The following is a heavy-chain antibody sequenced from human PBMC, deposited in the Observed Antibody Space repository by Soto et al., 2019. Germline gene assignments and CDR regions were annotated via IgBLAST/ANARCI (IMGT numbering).Heavy chain of an antibody. CDR1: GGSISSSSYY. CDR2: IYYSGST. Sequence: QLQLQESGPGLVKPSETLSLTCTVSGGSISSSSYYWGWIRQPPGKGLEWIGSIYYSGSTYYNPSLEGRVSISVDTSKDQVSLKLSSVTAADTAVYYCARPNYAYSSGWYSTWGQGTLVTVSS. V-gene: IGHV4-39*01. J-gene: IGHJ5*02. D-gene: IGHD6-19*01. CDR3: ARPNYAYSSGWYST.